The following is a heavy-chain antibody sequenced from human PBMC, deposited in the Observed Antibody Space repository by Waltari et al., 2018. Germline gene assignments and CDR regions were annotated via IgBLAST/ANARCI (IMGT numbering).Heavy chain of an antibody. D-gene: IGHD3-16*01. J-gene: IGHJ4*02. CDR2: IWYDGNNK. V-gene: IGHV3-33*01. Sequence: QVQLVESGGDVVQPGRSLRLSCAASGFTFSRYGMHWVRQAPGKWLEWVTVIWYDGNNKYYADSVKGRFTISRDNSKSTLYLQMDSLTAEDTAVYYCARGLLMNPVLIDFWGQGTLVTVSS. CDR3: ARGLLMNPVLIDF. CDR1: GFTFSRYG.